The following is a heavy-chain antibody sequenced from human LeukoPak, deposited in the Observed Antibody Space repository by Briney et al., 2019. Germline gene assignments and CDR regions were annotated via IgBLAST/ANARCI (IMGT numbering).Heavy chain of an antibody. V-gene: IGHV4-34*01. D-gene: IGHD2-15*01. CDR1: GGTFSGYY. J-gene: IGHJ6*03. Sequence: SETLSLTCAVYGGTFSGYYWSWIRQPPGKGLEWIGEINHSGSTNYNPSLKSRVTISVDTSKNQFSLKLSSVTAADTAVYYCASKRYCSGGSCYSHYYYHYMDVWGKGTTVTVSS. CDR3: ASKRYCSGGSCYSHYYYHYMDV. CDR2: INHSGST.